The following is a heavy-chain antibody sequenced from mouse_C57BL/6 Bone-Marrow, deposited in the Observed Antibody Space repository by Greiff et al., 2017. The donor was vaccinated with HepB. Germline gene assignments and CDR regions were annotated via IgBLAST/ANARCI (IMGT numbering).Heavy chain of an antibody. CDR3: TKIYYYGSSYGG. V-gene: IGHV1-5*01. Sequence: EVQLQQSGTVLARPGASVKMSCKTSGYTFTSYWMHWVKQRPGQGLEWIGAIYPGNSDTSYNQKFKGKAKLTAVTSASTAYMELSSLTNEDSAVYYCTKIYYYGSSYGGWGQGTTLTVSS. D-gene: IGHD1-1*01. CDR2: IYPGNSDT. J-gene: IGHJ2*01. CDR1: GYTFTSYW.